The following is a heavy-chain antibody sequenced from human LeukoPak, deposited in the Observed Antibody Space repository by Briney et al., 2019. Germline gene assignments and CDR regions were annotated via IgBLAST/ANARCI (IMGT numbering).Heavy chain of an antibody. CDR3: AREETSLGFRTFDI. V-gene: IGHV3-64*02. Sequence: GGSLRLSCAASGFTFCRYGMHWVREAPVKGLEYVSGISSDGGSTYYGDSVKGRFTISRDNSKNTVDPQMGSLRPEDMSVYYCAREETSLGFRTFDIWGQGTMVTVSS. CDR2: ISSDGGST. J-gene: IGHJ3*02. CDR1: GFTFCRYG. D-gene: IGHD1-1*01.